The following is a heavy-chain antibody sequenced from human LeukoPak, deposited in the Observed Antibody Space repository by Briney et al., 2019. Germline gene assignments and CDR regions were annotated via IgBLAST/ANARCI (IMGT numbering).Heavy chain of an antibody. CDR3: AKARYVLLWFGELFLDY. V-gene: IGHV3-23*01. J-gene: IGHJ4*02. CDR1: GFTFSNYA. D-gene: IGHD3-10*01. CDR2: ISGSGDNT. Sequence: PGGSLRLSCAASGFTFSNYAMSWVRQAPGKGLEWVSAISGSGDNTYYADSVKGRFTISRDTSKNTLYLQMNSLRAEDTAVYYCAKARYVLLWFGELFLDYWGQGTLVTVSS.